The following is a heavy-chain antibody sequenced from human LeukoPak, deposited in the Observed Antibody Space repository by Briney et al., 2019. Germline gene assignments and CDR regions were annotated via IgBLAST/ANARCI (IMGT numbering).Heavy chain of an antibody. J-gene: IGHJ4*02. Sequence: GGSLRFSCAASGFTFSSYAMGWVRQAPGKGLEWVSAISGSGANTYYADSVKGRFTISRDNSKNTLSLQMNTLRTDDTAVYYCAKGRALEVVAAFNYWGQGTVVTVSS. V-gene: IGHV3-23*01. D-gene: IGHD2-15*01. CDR1: GFTFSSYA. CDR2: ISGSGANT. CDR3: AKGRALEVVAAFNY.